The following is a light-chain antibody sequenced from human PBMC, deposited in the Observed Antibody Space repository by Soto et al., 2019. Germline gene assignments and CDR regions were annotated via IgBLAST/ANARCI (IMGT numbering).Light chain of an antibody. V-gene: IGLV1-40*01. Sequence: QSVLTQPPSVSGAPGQRVTISCTGTSSNIGAGYDVHWYQQLPGTAPKLLIYRNSNRPSGVPDRFSGSKSGTSASLAITGLQAADEADYYCQSYDSSLSGSVFGGGTKLTVL. J-gene: IGLJ3*02. CDR2: RNS. CDR1: SSNIGAGYD. CDR3: QSYDSSLSGSV.